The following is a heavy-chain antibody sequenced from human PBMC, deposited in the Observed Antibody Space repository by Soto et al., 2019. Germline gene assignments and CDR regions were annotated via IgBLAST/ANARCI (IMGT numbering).Heavy chain of an antibody. CDR3: ARSRNSAVADSFDF. CDR2: ISRDGSHK. CDR1: GFSFRNYA. Sequence: LRLSCAASGFSFRNYAIHWVRQAPGKGLEWVAVISRDGSHKYYLDSVKGRFTISRDNSKDTVNLLMNSLRDDDSAMYYCARSRNSAVADSFDFWGQGTLVTVSS. V-gene: IGHV3-30*04. D-gene: IGHD1-26*01. J-gene: IGHJ4*02.